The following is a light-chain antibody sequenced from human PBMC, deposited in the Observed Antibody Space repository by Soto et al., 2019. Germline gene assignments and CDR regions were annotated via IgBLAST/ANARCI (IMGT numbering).Light chain of an antibody. V-gene: IGLV2-14*01. CDR1: SSDVGGYNY. J-gene: IGLJ1*01. Sequence: QSARNHPASVSCSSGQSIYISCTGTSSDVGGYNYVSWYQQYPGKAPKLMIYHVSNRPSGVSNRFSGSKSGNSASLTISGLQPEDEADYYCSSYTSTSTYVFGTGTKVTVL. CDR3: SSYTSTSTYV. CDR2: HVS.